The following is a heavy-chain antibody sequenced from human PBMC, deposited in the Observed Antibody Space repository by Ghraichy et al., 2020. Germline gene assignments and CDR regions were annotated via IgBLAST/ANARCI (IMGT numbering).Heavy chain of an antibody. CDR2: ISAYNGNT. Sequence: ASVKVSCKASGYTFTSYGISWVRQAPGQGLEWMGWISAYNGNTNYAQKLQGRVTMTTDTSTSTAYMELRSLRSDDTAVYYCAREGDPYGSGSYSDYYMDVWGKGTTVTVSS. CDR1: GYTFTSYG. CDR3: AREGDPYGSGSYSDYYMDV. D-gene: IGHD3-10*01. V-gene: IGHV1-18*01. J-gene: IGHJ6*03.